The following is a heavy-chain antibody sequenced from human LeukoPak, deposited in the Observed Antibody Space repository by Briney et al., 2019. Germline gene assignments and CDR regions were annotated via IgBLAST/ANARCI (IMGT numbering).Heavy chain of an antibody. J-gene: IGHJ3*02. CDR1: GGSISSYY. CDR3: ARRFCSGGSCCSAFDI. D-gene: IGHD2-15*01. V-gene: IGHV4-59*08. CDR2: VYYSGST. Sequence: SETLSLTCTVSGGSISSYYWSWIRQPPGKGLEWIGYVYYSGSTSYNPSLKSRVTISVDTSKNQFSLKLSSVPAADTAVYYCARRFCSGGSCCSAFDIWGQGTMVTVSS.